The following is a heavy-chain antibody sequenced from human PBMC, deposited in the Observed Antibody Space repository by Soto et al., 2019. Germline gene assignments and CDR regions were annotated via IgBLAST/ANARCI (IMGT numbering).Heavy chain of an antibody. J-gene: IGHJ4*02. CDR3: ARRYGCAIDY. D-gene: IGHD3-16*01. V-gene: IGHV4-59*08. Sequence: QVQLQESGPGLVKPSETLSLTCTVSGGTISSWYWSWIRQPPGKGLEWIGYIYYSGSTNCNPSLKSRVTISVATSKTQFSLKLSSVPAADTAVYYGARRYGCAIDYWGQGTLVTVSS. CDR1: GGTISSWY. CDR2: IYYSGST.